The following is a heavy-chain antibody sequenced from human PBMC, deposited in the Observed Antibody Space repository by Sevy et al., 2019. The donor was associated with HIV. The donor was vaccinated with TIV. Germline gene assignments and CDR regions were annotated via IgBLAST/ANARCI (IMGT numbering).Heavy chain of an antibody. CDR2: INPNSGGT. Sequence: ASVKVSCKASGYTFTGYYMHWVRQAPGQGLEWMGWINPNSGGTNYAQKFQGWVTMTRDTSISTAYMGLSRLRSDDTAVYYCARGSRDIVVVPAAMGPKYYYYYYMDVWGKGTTVTVSS. D-gene: IGHD2-2*01. V-gene: IGHV1-2*04. CDR3: ARGSRDIVVVPAAMGPKYYYYYYMDV. J-gene: IGHJ6*03. CDR1: GYTFTGYY.